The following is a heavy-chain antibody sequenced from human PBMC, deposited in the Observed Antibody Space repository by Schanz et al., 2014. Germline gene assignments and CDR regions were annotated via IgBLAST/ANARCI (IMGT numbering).Heavy chain of an antibody. CDR1: GFIVSSTY. V-gene: IGHV3-66*01. Sequence: EVQLVESGGDLVQPGGSQRLSCAASGFIVSSTYMTWVRQAPGKGLEWVSIIYSGVSTYYADSVKGRFTISRDNAENTLYLQMNSLRVEDTAVYYCAMGGYQLHHWGQGTLVTVSS. CDR3: AMGGYQLHH. D-gene: IGHD1-7*01. CDR2: IYSGVST. J-gene: IGHJ4*02.